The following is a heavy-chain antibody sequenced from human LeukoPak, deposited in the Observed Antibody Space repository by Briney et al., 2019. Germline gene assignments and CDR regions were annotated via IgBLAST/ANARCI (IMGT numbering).Heavy chain of an antibody. CDR3: AKDYSNYYYYGMDV. J-gene: IGHJ6*02. Sequence: GGSLRLSCAASGFTFSSYGMHWVRQAPGKGLEWVAVISYDGSYKYYADSVKGRFTISRDNSKNTLYLQMNSLRAEDTAVYYCAKDYSNYYYYGMDVWGQGTTVTVSS. V-gene: IGHV3-30*18. D-gene: IGHD4-11*01. CDR1: GFTFSSYG. CDR2: ISYDGSYK.